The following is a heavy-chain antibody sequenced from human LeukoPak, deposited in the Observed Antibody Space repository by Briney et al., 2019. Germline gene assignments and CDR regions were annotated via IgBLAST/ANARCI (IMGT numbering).Heavy chain of an antibody. CDR2: ISAYNGNT. V-gene: IGHV1-18*01. J-gene: IGHJ6*02. D-gene: IGHD1-26*01. Sequence: EASVKVSCKTSGYTFRKFGVTWVRQAPGQGLEWMGWISAYNGNTNYAQNLQGRVTMTTDTSTSAAYMELRSLRSDDTALYYCARDIRGATVSWYYGMDVWGQGTTVTVSS. CDR3: ARDIRGATVSWYYGMDV. CDR1: GYTFRKFG.